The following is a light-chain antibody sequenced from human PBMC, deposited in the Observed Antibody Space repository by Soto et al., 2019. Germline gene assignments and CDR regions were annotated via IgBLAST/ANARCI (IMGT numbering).Light chain of an antibody. Sequence: EAVLTQSPATLSLSPGERGTLSCRASQSVSTSLAWYQQEPGQPPRLLIYDAATRAAGIPARFSGSGSGTDFSLTISSLEPEDFAVYYCQQRDNYSPPTFGGGTKVEI. CDR3: QQRDNYSPPT. CDR1: QSVSTS. V-gene: IGKV3-11*01. CDR2: DAA. J-gene: IGKJ4*01.